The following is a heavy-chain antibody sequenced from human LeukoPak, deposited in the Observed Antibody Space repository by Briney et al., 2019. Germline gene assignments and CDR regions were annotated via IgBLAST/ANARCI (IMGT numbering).Heavy chain of an antibody. CDR1: GYTLIELS. Sequence: ASVKVSCKVSGYTLIELSMHWVRQAPGKGLEWMGGFDREDGETIYAQKFQGRVTMTEDTSTDTAYMELSSLRSEDTAVYYCATGVGYCRGGSCYRGDYYYYGMDVWGQGTTVTVSS. J-gene: IGHJ6*02. V-gene: IGHV1-24*01. CDR2: FDREDGET. D-gene: IGHD2-15*01. CDR3: ATGVGYCRGGSCYRGDYYYYGMDV.